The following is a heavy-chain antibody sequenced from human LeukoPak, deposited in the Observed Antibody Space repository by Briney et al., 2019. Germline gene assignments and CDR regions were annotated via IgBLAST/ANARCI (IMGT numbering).Heavy chain of an antibody. D-gene: IGHD5-18*01. CDR1: GYTFSSYG. CDR3: ARERGGYSYGDY. J-gene: IGHJ4*02. Sequence: GASVKVSCKASGYTFSSYGISWVRQAPGQGLEWMGWINTYNGNTNHAQKLQGRVTMTTDTSTSTAYMELRSLRSDDTAVYYCARERGGYSYGDYWGQGTLVTVSS. V-gene: IGHV1-18*01. CDR2: INTYNGNT.